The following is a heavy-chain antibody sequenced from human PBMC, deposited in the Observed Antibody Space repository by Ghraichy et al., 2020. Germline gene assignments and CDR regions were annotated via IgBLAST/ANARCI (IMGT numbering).Heavy chain of an antibody. CDR3: ARSSRPSSWLTNWFDP. Sequence: ESLNISCTVSGGSISSYYWSWIRQPPGKGLEWIGYIYYSGSTNYNPSLKSRVTISVDTSKNQFSLKLSSVTAADTAVYYCARSSRPSSWLTNWFDPWGQGTLVTVSS. V-gene: IGHV4-59*01. J-gene: IGHJ5*02. D-gene: IGHD6-13*01. CDR1: GGSISSYY. CDR2: IYYSGST.